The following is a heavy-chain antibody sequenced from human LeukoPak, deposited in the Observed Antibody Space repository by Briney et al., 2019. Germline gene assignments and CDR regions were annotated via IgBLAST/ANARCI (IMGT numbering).Heavy chain of an antibody. J-gene: IGHJ4*02. Sequence: PGGSLRLSCAASGFTFSSYAMSWVRQAPGKGLEWVSTLSGSGGSTYYADSVKGRFTISRDNSKNTLYLQMNTLRAEDTAVYYCARRYSSGWWIDYWGQGTLVTVSS. V-gene: IGHV3-23*01. CDR3: ARRYSSGWWIDY. D-gene: IGHD6-19*01. CDR2: LSGSGGST. CDR1: GFTFSSYA.